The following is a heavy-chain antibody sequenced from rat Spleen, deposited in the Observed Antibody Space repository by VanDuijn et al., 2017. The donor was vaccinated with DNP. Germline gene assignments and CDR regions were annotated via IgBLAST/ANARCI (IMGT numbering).Heavy chain of an antibody. CDR1: GFTFSVYN. D-gene: IGHD1-1*01. J-gene: IGHJ2*01. V-gene: IGHV5-7*01. CDR3: ARQRWYYSGEGMDY. CDR2: TSYDGSST. Sequence: EVQLVESGGVLVQPGRSLTLSCAASGFTFSVYNMAWVRQAPKKGLEWVATTSYDGSSTYYRDSVKGRFTISRDNAKSTLYLQMDSLRSEDTATYYCARQRWYYSGEGMDYWGQGVMVTVSS.